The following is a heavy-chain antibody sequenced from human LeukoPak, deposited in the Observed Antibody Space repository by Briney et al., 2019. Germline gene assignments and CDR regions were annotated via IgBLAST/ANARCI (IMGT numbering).Heavy chain of an antibody. CDR3: ARGPGGRFGAFDV. Sequence: SETLSLTCTVSGGSISSGGYYWSWIRQHPGKGLEWIGYIYYSGGTYYNPSLKSRVTISVDTSKNQFSLKLSSVTAADTAVYYCARGPGGRFGAFDVWGQGTMVTVSS. V-gene: IGHV4-31*03. CDR2: IYYSGGT. D-gene: IGHD3-10*01. CDR1: GGSISSGGYY. J-gene: IGHJ3*01.